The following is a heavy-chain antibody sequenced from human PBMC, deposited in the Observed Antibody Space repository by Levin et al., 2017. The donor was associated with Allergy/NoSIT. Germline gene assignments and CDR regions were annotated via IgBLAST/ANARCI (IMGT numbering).Heavy chain of an antibody. J-gene: IGHJ4*02. V-gene: IGHV2-70*11. Sequence: SGPTLVKPTQTLTLTCTFSGFSLTTSAMCVSWIRQPPGKALEWLARIDWDDDKYYSTSLKTRLSISKDTSKNQVVLTMTNMDPVDTATYYCAQSSPGGFSYGHHFDYWGQGTLVAVSS. D-gene: IGHD5-18*01. CDR2: IDWDDDK. CDR1: GFSLTTSAMC. CDR3: AQSSPGGFSYGHHFDY.